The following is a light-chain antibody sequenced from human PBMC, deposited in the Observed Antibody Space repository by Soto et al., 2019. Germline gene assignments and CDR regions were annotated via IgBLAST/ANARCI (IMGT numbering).Light chain of an antibody. J-gene: IGKJ2*01. V-gene: IGKV1-5*01. CDR1: QTISSC. CDR2: DAS. CDR3: QHYGRSPKYI. Sequence: DIQRTQSPATLPASLGDSVTLTCRASQTISSCLAWYQKKPGKAPDLLIFDASRLAGGVPSRFSGSESGTELTLTIGSLQPDDFAVYYCQHYGRSPKYIFGQGTKVDIK.